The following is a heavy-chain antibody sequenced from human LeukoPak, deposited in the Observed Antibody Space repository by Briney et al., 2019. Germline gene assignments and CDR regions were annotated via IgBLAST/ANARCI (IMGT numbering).Heavy chain of an antibody. Sequence: GGSLRLSCAASGFTFSSYGMHWVRQAPGKGLEWVAVISVDGSNEYYADSVKGRFTISRDNAKNSLYLQMNSLRAEDTAVYYCARDRTWYFDLWGRGTLVTVSS. V-gene: IGHV3-30*03. J-gene: IGHJ2*01. CDR3: ARDRTWYFDL. CDR1: GFTFSSYG. CDR2: ISVDGSNE.